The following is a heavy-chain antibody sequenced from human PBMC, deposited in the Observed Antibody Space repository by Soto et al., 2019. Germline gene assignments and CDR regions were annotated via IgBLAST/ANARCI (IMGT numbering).Heavy chain of an antibody. V-gene: IGHV6-1*01. CDR3: ARVNWNLGYYGMDV. J-gene: IGHJ6*02. CDR2: TYYRSKWYN. Sequence: SQTLSLTCAISGDSVSSNSAAWNWIRRSPSRGLEWLGRTYYRSKWYNDYAVSVKSRITINPDTSKNQFSLQLNSVTPEDAAVYYCARVNWNLGYYGMDVWGQGTTVTVSS. CDR1: GDSVSSNSAA. D-gene: IGHD1-7*01.